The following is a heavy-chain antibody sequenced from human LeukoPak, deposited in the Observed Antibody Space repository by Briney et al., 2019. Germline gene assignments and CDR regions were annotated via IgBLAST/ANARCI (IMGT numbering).Heavy chain of an antibody. CDR1: GFTFTSYG. CDR3: GRDLFMIVVPGQNVLDY. J-gene: IGHJ4*02. V-gene: IGHV3-33*01. CDR2: TWYDGSNK. Sequence: PGMSLRLSCAASGFTFTSYGMHWVRQAPGKGLEWVVVTWYDGSNKYYADSVKGRFTISRDNSKNTLYLQMNSLRAEDTAVYYCGRDLFMIVVPGQNVLDYWGQGTLVTVSS. D-gene: IGHD3-22*01.